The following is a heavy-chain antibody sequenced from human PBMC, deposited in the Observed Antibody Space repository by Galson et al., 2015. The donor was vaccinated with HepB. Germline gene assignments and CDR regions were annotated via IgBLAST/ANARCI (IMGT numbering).Heavy chain of an antibody. CDR3: ARDLGHVAFDY. J-gene: IGHJ4*02. V-gene: IGHV1-46*04. CDR2: INPSGGST. D-gene: IGHD5-12*01. CDR1: GYTFTSYY. Sequence: SVKVSCKASGYTFTSYYMHWVRQAPGQGLEWMGIINPSGGSTSYAQKLQGRVTMTRDTSTSTVYMELSSLRSEDTAVYYCARDLGHVAFDYWGQGTLVTVSS.